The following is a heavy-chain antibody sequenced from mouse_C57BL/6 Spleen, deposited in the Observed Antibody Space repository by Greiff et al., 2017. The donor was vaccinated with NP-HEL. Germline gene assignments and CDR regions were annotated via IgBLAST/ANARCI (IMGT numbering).Heavy chain of an antibody. CDR1: GYTFTSYW. J-gene: IGHJ2*01. D-gene: IGHD1-1*01. CDR2: INPSNGGT. Sequence: QVHVKQPGTELVKPGASVKLSCKASGYTFTSYWMHWVKQRPGQGLEWIGNINPSNGGTNYNEKFKSKATLTVDKSSSTAYMQLSSLTSEDSAVYYGAREFYYYGSTYYFDYWGQGTTLTVSS. CDR3: AREFYYYGSTYYFDY. V-gene: IGHV1-53*01.